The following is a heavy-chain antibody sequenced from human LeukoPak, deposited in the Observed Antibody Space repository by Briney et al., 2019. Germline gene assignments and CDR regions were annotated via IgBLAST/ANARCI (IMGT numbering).Heavy chain of an antibody. D-gene: IGHD3-3*01. Sequence: PSETLSLTCTVSGGSISSSSYYWGWIRQPPGKGLEWIGSIYCSGSTYYNPSLKSRVTISVDTSKNQFSLKLSSVTAADTAVYYCARLVVGVVSNWFDPWGQGTLVTVSS. V-gene: IGHV4-39*01. CDR2: IYCSGST. CDR3: ARLVVGVVSNWFDP. J-gene: IGHJ5*02. CDR1: GGSISSSSYY.